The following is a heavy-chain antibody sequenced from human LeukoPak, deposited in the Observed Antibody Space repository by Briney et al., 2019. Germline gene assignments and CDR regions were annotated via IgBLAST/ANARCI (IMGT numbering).Heavy chain of an antibody. CDR1: GYSFTSYW. CDR3: ASPSGGSCCDFHH. CDR2: IYPGDSDT. V-gene: IGHV5-51*01. D-gene: IGHD2-15*01. J-gene: IGHJ1*01. Sequence: RGESLKISYKGSGYSFTSYWIGWVRQMPGKGLEWMGIIYPGDSDTRYSPSFQGQVTISADKSISTVYLQWSSLKASDTAIYYCASPSGGSCCDFHHWGQGTLVTVSS.